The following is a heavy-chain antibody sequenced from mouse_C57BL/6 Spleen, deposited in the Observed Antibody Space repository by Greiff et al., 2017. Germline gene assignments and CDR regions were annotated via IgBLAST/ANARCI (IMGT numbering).Heavy chain of an antibody. Sequence: QVQLQQSGPELVKPGASVKISCKASGYAFSSSWMNWVKQRPGKGLEWIGRIYPGDGNTNYNGKFKGKATLTADKSSSTAYMQLSSLTSEDSAVYYCARGGLYDGYYDWYFDVWGTGTPVTVSS. D-gene: IGHD2-3*01. J-gene: IGHJ1*03. V-gene: IGHV1-82*01. CDR3: ARGGLYDGYYDWYFDV. CDR1: GYAFSSSW. CDR2: IYPGDGNT.